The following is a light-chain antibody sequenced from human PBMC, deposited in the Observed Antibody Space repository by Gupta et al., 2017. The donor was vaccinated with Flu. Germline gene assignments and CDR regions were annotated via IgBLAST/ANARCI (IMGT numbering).Light chain of an antibody. J-gene: IGKJ1*01. Sequence: DIVMTQSPLSLPVTPGEPASISCRSSQSLLHSNGYNYLDWYLQKPGQSPQLLIYLGSNRASGVSDRFSGSGSGTDFTLKISRVEAEDVGVYYCRQALQTPLTFGQGTKVEIK. CDR3: RQALQTPLT. CDR2: LGS. CDR1: QSLLHSNGYNY. V-gene: IGKV2-28*01.